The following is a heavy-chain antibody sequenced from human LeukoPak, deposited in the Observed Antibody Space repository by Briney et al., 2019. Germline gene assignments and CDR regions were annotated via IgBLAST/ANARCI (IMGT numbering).Heavy chain of an antibody. Sequence: GGSLRLSCAASGFTFSSYDMHWFRQATGKGLEWVSAIGTAGDTYYPGSVKGRFTISRDDSQNTLYLQMNSLSAEDTAVYYCAKVETSGGANCYALDYWGQGTLVTVSS. J-gene: IGHJ4*02. CDR1: GFTFSSYD. V-gene: IGHV3-13*01. CDR3: AKVETSGGANCYALDY. CDR2: IGTAGDT. D-gene: IGHD2-2*01.